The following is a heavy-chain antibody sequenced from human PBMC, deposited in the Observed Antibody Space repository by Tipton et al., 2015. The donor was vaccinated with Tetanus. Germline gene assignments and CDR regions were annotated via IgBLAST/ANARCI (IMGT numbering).Heavy chain of an antibody. D-gene: IGHD6-19*01. J-gene: IGHJ4*02. CDR3: ARWIAVTGTDFDF. CDR1: GVSISSNSYY. V-gene: IGHV4-39*01. CDR2: VFHSGTT. Sequence: TLSLTCTVSGVSISSNSYYWGWIRQPPGKGLEWIGTVFHSGTTYYNPSLKSRVTISVDTSKNQFSLKLTSVIAADTAVYYCARWIAVTGTDFDFWGQGTLVTVSS.